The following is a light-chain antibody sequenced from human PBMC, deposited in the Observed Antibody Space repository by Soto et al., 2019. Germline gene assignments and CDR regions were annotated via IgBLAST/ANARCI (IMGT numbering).Light chain of an antibody. CDR3: QQLNSYPIT. J-gene: IGKJ5*01. CDR1: QGISSY. V-gene: IGKV1-9*01. Sequence: DIQLTQSPSFLSASVGDRVTITCQASQGISSYLAWYQQKPGKAPKLLIYAASTLQSGVPSRFSGSGSGTEFTLTISSLQPEDFATYYCQQLNSYPITFGHGARLEIK. CDR2: AAS.